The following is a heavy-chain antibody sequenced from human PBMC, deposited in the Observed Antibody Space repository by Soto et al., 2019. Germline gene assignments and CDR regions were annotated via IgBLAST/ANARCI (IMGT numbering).Heavy chain of an antibody. Sequence: QVQLVQSGAEVKKPGASVKVSCKTSGYTFTSYDINWVRQATGQGLEWMGWMNPNSGNTGYAQKFQGRVTMTRNTSINTAYMELSSLRSEDTAVYYCARVKAYYDPFTGYHFDYWGQGTLLTVSS. J-gene: IGHJ4*02. CDR1: GYTFTSYD. CDR3: ARVKAYYDPFTGYHFDY. D-gene: IGHD3-9*01. CDR2: MNPNSGNT. V-gene: IGHV1-8*01.